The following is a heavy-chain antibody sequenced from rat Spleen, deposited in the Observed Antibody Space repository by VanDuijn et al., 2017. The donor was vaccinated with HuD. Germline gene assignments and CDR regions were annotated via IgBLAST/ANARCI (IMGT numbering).Heavy chain of an antibody. CDR3: IREVRVAAISTGFDY. D-gene: IGHD1-2*01. CDR2: ISPGGVST. CDR1: GFTFSNYG. V-gene: IGHV5-19*01. J-gene: IGHJ2*01. Sequence: EVQLVESGAGLVQPGRSLKLSCVASGFTFSNYGMHWIRLAPTKGLEWVTSISPGGVSTFYRDSVKGRFTISRDNAKSTLYLQMNSLRSEDTATYYCIREVRVAAISTGFDYWGQGVMVTVSS.